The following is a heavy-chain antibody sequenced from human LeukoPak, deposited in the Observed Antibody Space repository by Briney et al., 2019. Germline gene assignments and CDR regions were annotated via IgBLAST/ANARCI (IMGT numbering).Heavy chain of an antibody. CDR2: ISVYNGDT. J-gene: IGHJ6*02. D-gene: IGHD2-15*01. V-gene: IGHV1-18*01. Sequence: ASVKVSCKASGYTFYNYAINWVRQAPGQGLEWMGRISVYNGDTNYAQRFQVRVTMTADTSTSTAYIELRSLTSDDTAVYYSARGHDTVVRVAARYYGMDVWGQGTTVTVSS. CDR3: ARGHDTVVRVAARYYGMDV. CDR1: GYTFYNYA.